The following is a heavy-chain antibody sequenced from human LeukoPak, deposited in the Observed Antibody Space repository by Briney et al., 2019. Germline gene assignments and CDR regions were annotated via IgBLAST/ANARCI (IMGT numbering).Heavy chain of an antibody. CDR2: IYPGDSDT. V-gene: IGHV5-51*01. CDR1: GYSFISYW. Sequence: GESLKISCKGSGYSFISYWIGWVRQMPGKGLEWVGMIYPGDSDTRYSPSFQGQVTISADRTISTAYLQWSSLKASDTAMYYCARRCSSSCFDSWGQGTLVTVSS. D-gene: IGHD6-6*01. J-gene: IGHJ4*02. CDR3: ARRCSSSCFDS.